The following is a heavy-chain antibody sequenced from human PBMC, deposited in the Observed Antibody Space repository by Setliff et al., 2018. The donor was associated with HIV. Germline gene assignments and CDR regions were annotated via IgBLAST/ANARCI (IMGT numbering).Heavy chain of an antibody. CDR1: GFTFSSYS. Sequence: GGSLRLSCAASGFTFSSYSMNWVRQAPGKGLEWVSSISSSSSYIYYADSVKGRFTISRDTSKNTLYLQMDSLRPDDTAVYYCARWKLALDYWGQGTLVTVSS. J-gene: IGHJ4*02. D-gene: IGHD1-1*01. CDR2: ISSSSSYI. CDR3: ARWKLALDY. V-gene: IGHV3-21*01.